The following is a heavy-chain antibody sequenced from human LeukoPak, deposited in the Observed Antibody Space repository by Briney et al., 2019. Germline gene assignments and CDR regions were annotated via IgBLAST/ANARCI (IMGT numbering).Heavy chain of an antibody. Sequence: SGGSLRLSCAASGFTVSSNYMSWVRQAPGKGLEWVSVIYSGGSTYYADSVKGRFTISRDNSKNTLYLQMNSLRAEDTAVYYCARDFAWTGGYFDHWGQGTLVTVSS. CDR3: ARDFAWTGGYFDH. V-gene: IGHV3-66*01. CDR2: IYSGGST. J-gene: IGHJ4*02. CDR1: GFTVSSNY. D-gene: IGHD1-14*01.